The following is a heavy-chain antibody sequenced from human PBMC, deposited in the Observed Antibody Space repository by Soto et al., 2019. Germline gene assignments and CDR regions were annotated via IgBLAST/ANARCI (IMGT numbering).Heavy chain of an antibody. CDR2: INHSGST. Sequence: SETLSLTCAVYGGSSSGYYWSWIRQPPGKGLEWIGEINHSGSTNYNPSLKSRVTISVDTSKNQFSLKLSSVTAADTAVYYCASLLGVATFYYWGQGTLVTVSS. CDR3: ASLLGVATFYY. J-gene: IGHJ4*02. CDR1: GGSSSGYY. D-gene: IGHD5-12*01. V-gene: IGHV4-34*01.